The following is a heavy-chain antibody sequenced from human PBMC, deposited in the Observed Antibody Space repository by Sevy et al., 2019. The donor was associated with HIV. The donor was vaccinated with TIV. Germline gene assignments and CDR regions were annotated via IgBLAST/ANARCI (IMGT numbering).Heavy chain of an antibody. Sequence: GGSLRLSCAASEFTFSKAWMNWVRRAPGKGLEWVGRIKSKADGGTTDYAASVKGRFTISRDDSKNTLYLQMNRLKTEDTAVYYCTTIHSNYIVLVPAASYWYFDLWGRGTLVTVSS. CDR3: TTIHSNYIVLVPAASYWYFDL. D-gene: IGHD2-2*01. CDR1: EFTFSKAW. CDR2: IKSKADGGTT. J-gene: IGHJ2*01. V-gene: IGHV3-15*01.